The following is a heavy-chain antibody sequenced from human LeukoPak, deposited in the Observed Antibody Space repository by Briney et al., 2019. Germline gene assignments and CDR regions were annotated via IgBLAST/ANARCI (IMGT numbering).Heavy chain of an antibody. D-gene: IGHD4-17*01. J-gene: IGHJ4*02. CDR3: ARLYGDYWSDPVPFDY. CDR1: GFTFSSYS. Sequence: NPGGSLRLFCAASGFTFSSYSMNWVRQAPGKGLEWVSSISSSSSYIYYADSVKGRFTISRDNAKNSLYLQMNSLRAEDTAVYYCARLYGDYWSDPVPFDYWGQGTLVTVSS. V-gene: IGHV3-21*01. CDR2: ISSSSSYI.